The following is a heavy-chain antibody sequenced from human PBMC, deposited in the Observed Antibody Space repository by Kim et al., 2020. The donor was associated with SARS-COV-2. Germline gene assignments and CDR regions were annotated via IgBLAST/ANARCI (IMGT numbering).Heavy chain of an antibody. D-gene: IGHD6-19*01. Sequence: GGSLRLSCSASGFTFSSYAMHWVRQAPGKGLEYVSAISSNGGSTYYADSVKGRFTISRDNSKNTLYLQMSSLRAEDTAVYYCVSYRKSGYSSGWYIYYYGMDVWGQGTTVTVSS. J-gene: IGHJ6*02. CDR2: ISSNGGST. CDR3: VSYRKSGYSSGWYIYYYGMDV. V-gene: IGHV3-64D*09. CDR1: GFTFSSYA.